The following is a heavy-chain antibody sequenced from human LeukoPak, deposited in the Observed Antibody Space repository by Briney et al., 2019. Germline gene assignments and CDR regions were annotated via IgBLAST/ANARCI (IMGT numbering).Heavy chain of an antibody. J-gene: IGHJ4*02. V-gene: IGHV3-48*01. CDR2: VSPSSSSI. CDR3: AREHTPYGSGWTAAY. Sequence: PGGSLRLSCAASGFTFSSYGMNWVRQAPGTGLEWVSYVSPSSSSIYYADSVKGRFTISRDNAKNSLYLQMNSLRAEDTAVYYCAREHTPYGSGWTAAYWGQGTLVTVSS. CDR1: GFTFSSYG. D-gene: IGHD6-19*01.